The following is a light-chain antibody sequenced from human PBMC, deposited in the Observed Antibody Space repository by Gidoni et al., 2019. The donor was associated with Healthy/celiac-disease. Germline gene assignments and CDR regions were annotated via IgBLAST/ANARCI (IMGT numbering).Light chain of an antibody. CDR2: KAS. Sequence: DIQMTQSPSTLSASVGDRVTIPCRASQSISSWLAWYQQKPGKAPKLLIYKASSLESGGPSRFSGSGSGTEFTLTISSRQPDDFATYYCQQYNSYSWTFGQGTKVEFK. CDR3: QQYNSYSWT. CDR1: QSISSW. J-gene: IGKJ1*01. V-gene: IGKV1-5*03.